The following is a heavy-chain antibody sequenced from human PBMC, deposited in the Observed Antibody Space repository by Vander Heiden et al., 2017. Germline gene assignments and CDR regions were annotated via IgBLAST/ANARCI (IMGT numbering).Heavy chain of an antibody. D-gene: IGHD3-16*01. V-gene: IGHV3-15*01. Sequence: EVQMVESGGGLVKPGGSLRLSCTASGFTFSNAWMNWVRQAPGKGLEWVGRIKSQTAGGTIDDAAPVKGRFTISRDDSKNTVYMKMNTLRTEDTAVYDCSTGGFYFDYWGQGTLVTVSS. CDR3: STGGFYFDY. CDR2: IKSQTAGGTI. CDR1: GFTFSNAW. J-gene: IGHJ4*02.